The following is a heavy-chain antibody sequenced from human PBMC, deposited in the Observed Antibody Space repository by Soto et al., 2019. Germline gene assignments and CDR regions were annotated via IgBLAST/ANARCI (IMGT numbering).Heavy chain of an antibody. CDR2: ISFDGSYK. CDR1: GFTFSSHS. V-gene: IGHV3-30-3*01. CDR3: ARGASITVAGTSFDY. Sequence: QVQLVESGGGVAQPGRSLRLSCAASGFTFSSHSMHWVRQAPGKGLEWVAVISFDGSYKYYADSVKGRFTISRDNYKNTLYLQMNSLRAEDTAVYYCARGASITVAGTSFDYWGQGTLVTVSS. J-gene: IGHJ4*02. D-gene: IGHD6-19*01.